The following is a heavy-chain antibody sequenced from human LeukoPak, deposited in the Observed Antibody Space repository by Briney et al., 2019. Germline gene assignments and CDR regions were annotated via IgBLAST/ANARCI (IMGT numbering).Heavy chain of an antibody. V-gene: IGHV3-48*03. CDR1: GFTFSSYE. Sequence: PGGSLRLSCAASGFTFSSYEMNWVRQAPGKGLEWVSYISSSGSTIYYADSVKGRFTISRDNAKNSLYLQMNSLRAEDTAVYYCARDLGGYCSGGSCYGYAFDIWGQGTMVTVSS. CDR3: ARDLGGYCSGGSCYGYAFDI. J-gene: IGHJ3*02. CDR2: ISSSGSTI. D-gene: IGHD2-15*01.